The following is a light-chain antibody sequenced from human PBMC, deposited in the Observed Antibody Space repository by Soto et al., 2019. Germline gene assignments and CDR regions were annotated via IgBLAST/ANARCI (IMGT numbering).Light chain of an antibody. CDR3: SSYTSSSTRV. CDR1: SSDVGGYNY. V-gene: IGLV2-14*01. Sequence: QSALTQPASVSGSPGQSITISCTGTSSDVGGYNYVSWYQQHPGKAPKLMIYDVSNRPSGVSNRFSGSKSGNTASLTISGLQAEDEADDYFSSYTSSSTRVFGGGTKVTVL. J-gene: IGLJ2*01. CDR2: DVS.